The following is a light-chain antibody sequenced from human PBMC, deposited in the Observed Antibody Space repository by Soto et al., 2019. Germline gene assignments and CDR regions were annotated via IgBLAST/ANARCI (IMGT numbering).Light chain of an antibody. CDR3: QQYDKLPFT. Sequence: DIQMPQSPSSLSASVGDRVTITCQASQDISNYLNWYQQKPGKAPKLLIYDASNLETGGPSRFSGSGSGTDFTFTISSLQPEDIATYYCQQYDKLPFTFGPGTKVDIK. CDR1: QDISNY. V-gene: IGKV1-33*01. J-gene: IGKJ3*01. CDR2: DAS.